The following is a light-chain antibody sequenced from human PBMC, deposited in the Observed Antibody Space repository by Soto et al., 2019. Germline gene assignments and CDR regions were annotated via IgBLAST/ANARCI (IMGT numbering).Light chain of an antibody. Sequence: DIQMTQSPSTLSASVGDRVTISCRASQSISSWLAWYQQKPGMTPKLLIYDASLLESGVPSRFSGSGSGTEFTLTISSLQPDDFATYYCQQYNDYVNSFGQGTKLEMK. CDR3: QQYNDYVNS. CDR2: DAS. CDR1: QSISSW. J-gene: IGKJ2*01. V-gene: IGKV1-5*01.